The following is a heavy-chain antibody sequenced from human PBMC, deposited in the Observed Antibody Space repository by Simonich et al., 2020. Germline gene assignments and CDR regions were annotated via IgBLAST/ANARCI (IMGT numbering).Heavy chain of an antibody. CDR1: GYSISSGYY. J-gene: IGHJ6*02. Sequence: QVQLQESGPGLVKPSETLSLTCAVSGYSISSGYYWGWIRHPPGKGLEWIGSIYHSESTYYNPTLKSRVTISVDTSKNQFSLKLSSVTAADTAVYYCARVGYSNYYYYGMDVWGQGTTVTVSS. CDR3: ARVGYSNYYYYGMDV. CDR2: IYHSEST. D-gene: IGHD6-13*01. V-gene: IGHV4-38-2*01.